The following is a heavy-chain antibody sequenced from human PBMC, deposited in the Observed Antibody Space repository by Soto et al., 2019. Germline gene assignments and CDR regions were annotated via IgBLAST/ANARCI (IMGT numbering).Heavy chain of an antibody. CDR1: GGTFSSYA. J-gene: IGHJ3*02. Sequence: SVKVSCKASGGTFSSYAISWVRQAPGQGLEWMGGIIPIFGTANYAQKFQGRVTITADKSTSTAYIELSSLRSEDTAVYYCARVPARWLQDAFDIWGQGTMVTVSS. CDR2: IIPIFGTA. V-gene: IGHV1-69*06. CDR3: ARVPARWLQDAFDI. D-gene: IGHD5-12*01.